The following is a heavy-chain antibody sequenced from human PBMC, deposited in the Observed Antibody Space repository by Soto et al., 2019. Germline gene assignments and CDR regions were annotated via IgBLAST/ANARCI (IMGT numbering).Heavy chain of an antibody. V-gene: IGHV1-69*04. CDR3: ATSYGSGYRAFDY. CDR1: GDTFSFYS. D-gene: IGHD3-10*01. CDR2: VNPILSMS. Sequence: QVQLVQSGAEVKRPGSSVKVSCKASGDTFSFYSINWVRQAPGLGLEWMGRVNPILSMSNYAQRFQGRVTMTGDKSTSTAYMELSGLRSDDTAMYYCATSYGSGYRAFDYWGQGALVTVSS. J-gene: IGHJ4*02.